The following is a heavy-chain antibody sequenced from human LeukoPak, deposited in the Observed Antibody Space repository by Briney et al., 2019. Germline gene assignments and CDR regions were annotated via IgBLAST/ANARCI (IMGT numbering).Heavy chain of an antibody. V-gene: IGHV3-74*01. Sequence: GGSLRLSCAASGFTFSNYWMHWVRQAPGKGLVWVSRVNSDGSRINYADCVKGRFTISRDNAKNTLYLQMDSLGVEDTAVYYCARGYYDHSTHTNLHWGQGTLVTVSS. CDR3: ARGYYDHSTHTNLH. CDR2: VNSDGSRI. CDR1: GFTFSNYW. J-gene: IGHJ1*01. D-gene: IGHD3-22*01.